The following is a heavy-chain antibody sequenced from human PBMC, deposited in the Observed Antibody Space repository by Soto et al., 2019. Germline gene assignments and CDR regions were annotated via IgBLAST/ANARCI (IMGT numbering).Heavy chain of an antibody. J-gene: IGHJ4*02. CDR1: GYTFTSYD. CDR3: ARGGYCSGGSCYPKVPY. V-gene: IGHV1-8*01. CDR2: MNPNSGNT. D-gene: IGHD2-15*01. Sequence: GASVKVSCKASGYTFTSYDINWVRQATGQGLEWMGWMNPNSGNTGYAQKFQGRVTMTRNTSISTAYMELSSLRSEDTAVYYCARGGYCSGGSCYPKVPYWGQGTLVTVSS.